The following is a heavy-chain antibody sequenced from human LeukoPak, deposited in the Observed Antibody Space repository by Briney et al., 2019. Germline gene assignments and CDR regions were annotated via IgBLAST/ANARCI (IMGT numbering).Heavy chain of an antibody. CDR3: ATTYSGYANFDY. CDR1: GYTFTGYY. V-gene: IGHV1-2*02. J-gene: IGHJ4*02. D-gene: IGHD5-12*01. Sequence: GASVKVSCKASGYTFTGYYTHWVRQAPGQGLEWMGWINPNSGGTNYAQKFQGRVTMTRDTSISTAYMELSRLRSDDTAVYYCATTYSGYANFDYWGQGTLVTVSS. CDR2: INPNSGGT.